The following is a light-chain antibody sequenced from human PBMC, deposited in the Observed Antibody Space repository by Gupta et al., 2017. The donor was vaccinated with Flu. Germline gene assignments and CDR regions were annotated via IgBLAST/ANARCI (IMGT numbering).Light chain of an antibody. J-gene: IGKJ4*01. V-gene: IGKV1-39*01. CDR2: AGS. CDR1: QSLSSY. CDR3: QQGFRTPLT. Sequence: DIQMTQSPSSLSASVGDRVTITCRASQSLSSYLNWYQQKPGKAPKLLIYAGSSLQSGVPSRFSGSGSGTDFTLTISRLQPEDFATYYCQQGFRTPLTFGGGTKVDIK.